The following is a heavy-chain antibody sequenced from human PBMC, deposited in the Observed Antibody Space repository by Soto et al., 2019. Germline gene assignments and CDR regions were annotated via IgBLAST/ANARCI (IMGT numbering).Heavy chain of an antibody. CDR1: GFTFSNYY. CDR2: TSSSSTYT. J-gene: IGHJ4*02. Sequence: QVQLVESGGGLVNPGGSLRLSCAASGFTFSNYYMSWIRQPPGKGLEWVSHTSSSSTYTNYADSVKGRFTISRDNXXXXXXXXXXXXXXXXXXXXXXXXXXXXXXXGFDRWGQGTLVTVSS. V-gene: IGHV3-11*05. CDR3: XXXXXXXXXGFDR.